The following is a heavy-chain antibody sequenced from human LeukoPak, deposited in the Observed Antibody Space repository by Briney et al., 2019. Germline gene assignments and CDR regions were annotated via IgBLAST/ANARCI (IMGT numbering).Heavy chain of an antibody. CDR1: GFTFSSYE. CDR2: ISSSGSTI. CDR3: ARGYYDSRGVY. D-gene: IGHD3-22*01. V-gene: IGHV3-48*03. J-gene: IGHJ4*02. Sequence: GGSLRLSCAASGFTFSSYEMNWIRQAPGKGLEWVSYISSSGSTIYYADSVKGRFTISRDNAKNSLYLQMNSLRAEDTAVYYCARGYYDSRGVYWGQGTLVTVSS.